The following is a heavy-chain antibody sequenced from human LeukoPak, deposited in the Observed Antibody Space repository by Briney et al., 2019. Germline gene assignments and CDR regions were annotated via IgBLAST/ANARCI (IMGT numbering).Heavy chain of an antibody. D-gene: IGHD3-22*01. CDR2: ISTDGYTT. Sequence: GGSLRLSCAASGLAFSAYKMHWVRQAPRKGLVWVSRISTDGYTTDYADFVQGRFTASRDNTKNTWSLEMNSLRAEDTAVYYCAKVHPEYYYDSSGYYAVYWGQGTLVTVSS. CDR1: GLAFSAYK. CDR3: AKVHPEYYYDSSGYYAVY. V-gene: IGHV3-74*01. J-gene: IGHJ4*02.